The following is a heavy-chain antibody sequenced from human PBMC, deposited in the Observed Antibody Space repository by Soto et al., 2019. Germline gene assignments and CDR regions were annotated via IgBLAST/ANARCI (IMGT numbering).Heavy chain of an antibody. CDR2: ISYDGSNK. J-gene: IGHJ6*02. CDR1: GFTFSSYG. Sequence: PGGSLRLSCAASGFTFSSYGMHWVRQAPGKGLEWVAVISYDGSNKYYADSVKGRFTISRDNSKNTLYLQMNSLRAEDTAVYYCAKDLVVVAATPNRYYYYGMDVWGQGTTVTVSS. D-gene: IGHD2-15*01. V-gene: IGHV3-30*18. CDR3: AKDLVVVAATPNRYYYYGMDV.